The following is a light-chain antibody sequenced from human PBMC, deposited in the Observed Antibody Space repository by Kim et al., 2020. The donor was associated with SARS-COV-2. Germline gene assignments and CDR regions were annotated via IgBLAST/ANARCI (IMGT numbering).Light chain of an antibody. CDR1: QYISKY. V-gene: IGKV1-39*01. J-gene: IGKJ5*01. CDR2: DAS. CDR3: QQSYNIPIT. Sequence: ASVGDRVTITCRTSQYISKYLNWYQQKGGKAPKLLVYDASTLHTGVPSRFSGGGSGTEFSLTISGLQPEEFGTYYCQQSYNIPITFGQGTRLEIK.